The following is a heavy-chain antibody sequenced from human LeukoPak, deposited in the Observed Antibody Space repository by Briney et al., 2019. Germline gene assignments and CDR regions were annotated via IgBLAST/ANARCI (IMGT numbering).Heavy chain of an antibody. Sequence: SVKVSCKASGGTFSSYAISWVRQASGQGLEWMGGIIPIFGTANYAQKFQGRVTITADESTSTAYMELSSLRSEDTAVYYCASAYLVATGSHVDYFDYWGQGTLVTVSS. CDR1: GGTFSSYA. D-gene: IGHD5-12*01. J-gene: IGHJ4*02. V-gene: IGHV1-69*13. CDR3: ASAYLVATGSHVDYFDY. CDR2: IIPIFGTA.